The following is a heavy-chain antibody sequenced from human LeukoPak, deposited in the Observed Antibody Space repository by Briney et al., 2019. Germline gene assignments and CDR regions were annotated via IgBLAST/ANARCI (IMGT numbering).Heavy chain of an antibody. D-gene: IGHD6-19*01. V-gene: IGHV6-1*01. CDR2: TYYRSKWSS. J-gene: IGHJ5*01. CDR3: ARAVAGTEGWFNS. Sequence: PSQTLSLTCAISGDSVSSKSAAWNWIRQSPSRGLEWLGRTYYRSKWSSGYAESVKSRITINPDTSKNQFSLQLNSVTPEDTAVYYCARAVAGTEGWFNSWGQGTLVTVSS. CDR1: GDSVSSKSAA.